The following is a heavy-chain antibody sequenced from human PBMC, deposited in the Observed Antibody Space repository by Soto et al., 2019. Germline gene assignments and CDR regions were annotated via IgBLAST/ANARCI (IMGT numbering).Heavy chain of an antibody. CDR3: ARAAKRYFDY. Sequence: QVQLVQSGAEVKKAGSSVKVSCNVSGGTFNTFAISWVRQAPGQGLEWMGGIIPILGPAFYARKFQGRVTITADKSTNAAYLELSSLRSEDTAVYYCARAAKRYFDYWGQGTLVTVSS. CDR2: IIPILGPA. V-gene: IGHV1-69*06. CDR1: GGTFNTFA. J-gene: IGHJ4*02.